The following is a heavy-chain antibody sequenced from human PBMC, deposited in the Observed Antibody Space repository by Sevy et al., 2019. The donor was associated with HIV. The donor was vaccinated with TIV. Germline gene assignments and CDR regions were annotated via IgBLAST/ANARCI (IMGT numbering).Heavy chain of an antibody. Sequence: ASVKVSCKESGYTFTNYYMHWVRQAPGQGLEWMGIINPSGGSRSYAQKFQGRVTMTRDTSTSTVYMELSSLRSEDTAVYYCARDERNYDYVWGSYRFHYWGQGTLVTVSS. CDR2: INPSGGSR. V-gene: IGHV1-46*03. D-gene: IGHD3-16*02. CDR3: ARDERNYDYVWGSYRFHY. CDR1: GYTFTNYY. J-gene: IGHJ4*02.